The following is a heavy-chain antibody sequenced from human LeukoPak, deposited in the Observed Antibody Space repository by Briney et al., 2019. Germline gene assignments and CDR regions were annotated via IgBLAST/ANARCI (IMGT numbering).Heavy chain of an antibody. CDR2: ISGSGGST. CDR3: ARDRKSSGWLTDHWFDP. CDR1: GFTFSSYA. D-gene: IGHD6-19*01. V-gene: IGHV3-23*01. J-gene: IGHJ5*02. Sequence: GGSLRLSCAASGFTFSSYAMSWVRQAPGKGLEWVSAISGSGGSTYYADSVKGRFTISRDNAKNSLYLQMNSLRAEDTAVYYCARDRKSSGWLTDHWFDPWGQGTLVTVSS.